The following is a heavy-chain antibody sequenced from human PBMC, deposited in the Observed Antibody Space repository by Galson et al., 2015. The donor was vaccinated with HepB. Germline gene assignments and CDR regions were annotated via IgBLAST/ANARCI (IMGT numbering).Heavy chain of an antibody. Sequence: SLRLSCAASGFTFRNAWMTWVRQAPGKGLEWVGRIKDKGDGGTTDYAAPVRGRFTISRDDSESTLDLQMNSLRTEDTAVYYCTTVRYDRSSRPDYWGQGTLVTVSS. CDR3: TTVRYDRSSRPDY. J-gene: IGHJ4*02. V-gene: IGHV3-15*01. D-gene: IGHD3-22*01. CDR1: GFTFRNAW. CDR2: IKDKGDGGTT.